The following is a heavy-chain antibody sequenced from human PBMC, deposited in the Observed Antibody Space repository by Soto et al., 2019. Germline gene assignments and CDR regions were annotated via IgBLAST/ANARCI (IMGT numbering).Heavy chain of an antibody. J-gene: IGHJ6*02. Sequence: GESLTISGKCSGYSFTRYWISWVRQMPGKGLEWMGRIDPSDSYTNYSPSFQGHVTISADKSISTAYLQWSSLKASDTAMYYCARRYYGMDVWGQGTTVTVSS. CDR2: IDPSDSYT. V-gene: IGHV5-10-1*01. CDR1: GYSFTRYW. CDR3: ARRYYGMDV.